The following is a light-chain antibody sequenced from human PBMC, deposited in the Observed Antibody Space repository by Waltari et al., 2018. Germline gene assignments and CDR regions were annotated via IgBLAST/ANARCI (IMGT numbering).Light chain of an antibody. CDR1: SSDVGGYNY. V-gene: IGLV2-14*01. J-gene: IGLJ1*01. CDR2: DVS. Sequence: QSALTQPASVSGSPGQSITISCTGTSSDVGGYNYVSWYQQHPGKVPKLMIYDVSNRPSGVSNIFSGSKSGNTASLTISGLQADDEADYYCSSYTSSSTLDVFGTGTKVTVL. CDR3: SSYTSSSTLDV.